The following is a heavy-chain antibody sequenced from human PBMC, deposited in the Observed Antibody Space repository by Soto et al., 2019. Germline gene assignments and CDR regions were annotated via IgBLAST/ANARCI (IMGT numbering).Heavy chain of an antibody. V-gene: IGHV3-48*01. CDR1: GFTFSSYS. CDR3: AREQYSSGWPLWYYYCMDV. J-gene: IGHJ6*02. D-gene: IGHD6-19*01. CDR2: ISSSSSTI. Sequence: EVQLVESGGGLVQPGGSLRLSCAASGFTFSSYSMNWVRQAPGKGLEWVSYISSSSSTIYYADSVKGRFTISRDNAKNTLYLQMNRLRVEDAAVYDCAREQYSSGWPLWYYYCMDVWGQGTTVTVSS.